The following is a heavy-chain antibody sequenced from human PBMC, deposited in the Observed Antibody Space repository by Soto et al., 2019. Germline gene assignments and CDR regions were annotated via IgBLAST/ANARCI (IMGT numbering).Heavy chain of an antibody. V-gene: IGHV3-23*01. CDR2: ISGSGGST. CDR3: AKFLWFGEFPQYYFDY. CDR1: GFPFSSYA. Sequence: PGGSLRLSCAASGFPFSSYAMSWVLQAPGKGLEWVSAISGSGGSTYYADSVKGRFTISRDNSKNTPYLQMNSLRAEDTAVYYCAKFLWFGEFPQYYFDYWGQGTLVTVSS. D-gene: IGHD3-10*01. J-gene: IGHJ4*02.